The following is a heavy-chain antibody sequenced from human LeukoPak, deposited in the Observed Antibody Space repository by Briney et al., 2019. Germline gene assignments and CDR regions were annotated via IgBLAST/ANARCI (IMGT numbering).Heavy chain of an antibody. CDR1: GFTFSSYS. D-gene: IGHD3-22*01. V-gene: IGHV3-21*01. J-gene: IGHJ1*01. CDR3: ARVCDSSGCRYFQH. CDR2: ISGSGTYI. Sequence: GGSLRLSCAASGFTFSSYSMVWVRQAPGKGLEWVSSISGSGTYIYYADSVKGRFTISRDNAKNSLYLQTNSLRDEDTGVYFCARVCDSSGCRYFQHWGQGTLVTVSS.